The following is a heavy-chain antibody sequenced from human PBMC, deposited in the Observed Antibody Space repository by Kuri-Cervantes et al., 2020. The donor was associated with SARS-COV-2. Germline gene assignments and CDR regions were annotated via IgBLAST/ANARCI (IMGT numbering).Heavy chain of an antibody. V-gene: IGHV3-30-3*01. CDR1: GFTFSSYA. D-gene: IGHD1-26*01. CDR2: ISYDGSNK. Sequence: GGSLRLSCAASGFTFSSYAMHWVRQAPGKGLEWVAVISYDGSNKYYADSVKGRFTISRDNSKNTLYLQMNSLRAEDTAVYYRARDYVGAILLSDAFDIWGQGTMVTVSS. J-gene: IGHJ3*02. CDR3: ARDYVGAILLSDAFDI.